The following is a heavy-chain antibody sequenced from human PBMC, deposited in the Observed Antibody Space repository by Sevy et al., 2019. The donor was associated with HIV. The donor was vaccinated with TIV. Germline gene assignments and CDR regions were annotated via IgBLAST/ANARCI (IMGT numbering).Heavy chain of an antibody. J-gene: IGHJ6*02. CDR2: ISSSSSSYI. CDR3: ARDSLTIPQVLKTYGMDV. V-gene: IGHV3-21*01. Sequence: GGSLRLSCAASGFTFSSYSMNWVRQAPGKGLEWVSSISSSSSSYIYYADSVKGRFTISRDNAKNSLYLQMNSLRAEDTAVYYCARDSLTIPQVLKTYGMDVWGQGTTVTVSS. CDR1: GFTFSSYS. D-gene: IGHD3-10*01.